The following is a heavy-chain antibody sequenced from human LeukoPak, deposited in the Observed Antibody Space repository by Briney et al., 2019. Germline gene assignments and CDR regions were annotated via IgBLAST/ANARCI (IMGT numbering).Heavy chain of an antibody. CDR3: ARAPLGQYYDDSSPNAFDI. J-gene: IGHJ3*02. CDR2: ISAYNGNT. V-gene: IGHV1-18*01. Sequence: ASVKVSCKASGYTFTSYGISWVRQAPGQGLEWMGWISAYNGNTNYAQKLQGRVTMTTDTSTSTAYMELRSLRSDDTAVYYCARAPLGQYYDDSSPNAFDIWGQGTMVTVSS. D-gene: IGHD3-22*01. CDR1: GYTFTSYG.